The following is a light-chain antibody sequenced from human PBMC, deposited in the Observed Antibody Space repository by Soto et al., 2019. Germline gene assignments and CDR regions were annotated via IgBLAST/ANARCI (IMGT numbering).Light chain of an antibody. CDR3: QQYGSSPQT. V-gene: IGKV3D-20*01. Sequence: EIVLTQSPATLSLSPGERATLSCGASQSVSSSYLAWYQQRPGLAPRLLIYDASYRAIGIPDRFSGSGSGTDFTLPISRLEPEDFAVYDCQQYGSSPQTFGQRTKLEIK. J-gene: IGKJ2*01. CDR2: DAS. CDR1: QSVSSSY.